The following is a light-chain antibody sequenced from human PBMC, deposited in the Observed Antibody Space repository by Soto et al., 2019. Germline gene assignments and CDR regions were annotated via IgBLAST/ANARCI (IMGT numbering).Light chain of an antibody. CDR3: QQYGSSSLT. V-gene: IGKV3-20*01. CDR1: QSVSSSY. J-gene: IGKJ4*01. CDR2: GAS. Sequence: EIVLTQSPGTLSLSPGERATLSCRASQSVSSSYLAWYQQKPGQAPRLLIYGASSRATGIPGRFSGSGSGTDFTFTISRLEPEDFAVYYCQQYGSSSLTFGGGTKV.